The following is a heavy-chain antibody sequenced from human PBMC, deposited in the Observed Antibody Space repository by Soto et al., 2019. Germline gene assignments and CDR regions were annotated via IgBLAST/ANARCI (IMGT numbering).Heavy chain of an antibody. J-gene: IGHJ6*02. CDR1: GDRFDNYL. Sequence: PXDSLKVSWQCSGDRFDNYLIGLVLQVPGKGLEWMAIIYPGDSDRRYSPSFQGQVTISADQSISTAYLQWSSLKASDTANYYCVPYRSRDYYYGMDVCGQRTTVTVSS. D-gene: IGHD5-12*01. CDR3: VPYRSRDYYYGMDV. V-gene: IGHV5-51*01. CDR2: IYPGDSDR.